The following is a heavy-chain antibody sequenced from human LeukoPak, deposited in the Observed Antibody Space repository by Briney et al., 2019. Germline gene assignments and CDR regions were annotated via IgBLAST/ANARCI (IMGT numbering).Heavy chain of an antibody. V-gene: IGHV1-18*01. CDR1: GYTFTSYG. D-gene: IGHD2-21*01. Sequence: ASVKVSCKASGYTFTSYGISWVRQAPGQGLEWMGWISAYNGNTNYAQKLRGRVTMTTDTSTSTAYMELRSLRSDDTAVYYCARAGSKCGGDCYPYDAFDYWGQGTLVTVSS. CDR3: ARAGSKCGGDCYPYDAFDY. CDR2: ISAYNGNT. J-gene: IGHJ4*02.